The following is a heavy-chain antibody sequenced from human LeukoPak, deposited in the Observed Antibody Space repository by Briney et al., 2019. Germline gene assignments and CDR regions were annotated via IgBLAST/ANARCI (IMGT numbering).Heavy chain of an antibody. D-gene: IGHD1-1*01. J-gene: IGHJ4*02. Sequence: GGSQRLSCAASGFTFSSYAMSWVRQAPGKGLEWVSSISGSDGTTYYADSVKGRFTISRDNSKYTLSLQMNSLRAEDTAVYYCAKVDNWKYGHHDFWGQGTLVTVSS. CDR3: AKVDNWKYGHHDF. CDR1: GFTFSSYA. V-gene: IGHV3-23*01. CDR2: ISGSDGTT.